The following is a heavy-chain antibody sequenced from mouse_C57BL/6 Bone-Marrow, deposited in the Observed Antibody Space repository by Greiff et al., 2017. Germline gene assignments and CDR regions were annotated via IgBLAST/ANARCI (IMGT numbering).Heavy chain of an antibody. Sequence: DVKLVESGGGLVQPGGSLKLSCAASGFTFSDYGMAWVRQAPRKGPEWVAFISNLAYSIYYADTVTGRFNISRENAKKTLYLEMSSLRSEDTAMYYCAILHYGRYYAMDYWGQGTSVTVSS. V-gene: IGHV5-15*01. CDR3: AILHYGRYYAMDY. J-gene: IGHJ4*01. D-gene: IGHD1-1*01. CDR2: ISNLAYSI. CDR1: GFTFSDYG.